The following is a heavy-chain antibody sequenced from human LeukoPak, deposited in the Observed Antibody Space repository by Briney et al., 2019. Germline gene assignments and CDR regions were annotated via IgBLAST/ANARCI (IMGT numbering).Heavy chain of an antibody. CDR2: IRYAGSNK. J-gene: IGHJ6*03. Sequence: PGGSLRLSCAASGFTFSSYGMHWVRQAPGKGLEWVAFIRYAGSNKYYADSVKGRFTISRDNSKNTLYLQMNSLRAEDTAVYYCAKDYCSSTSCYFYYYMDVWGKGTTVTVSS. CDR3: AKDYCSSTSCYFYYYMDV. CDR1: GFTFSSYG. V-gene: IGHV3-30*02. D-gene: IGHD2-2*01.